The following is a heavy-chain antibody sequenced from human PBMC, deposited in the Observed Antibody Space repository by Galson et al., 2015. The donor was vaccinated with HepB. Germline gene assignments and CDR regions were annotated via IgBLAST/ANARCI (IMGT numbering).Heavy chain of an antibody. CDR3: VREGGGMGLTKGAFDY. D-gene: IGHD1-14*01. Sequence: SLRLSCAVSGFSFSSYGMHWVRQAPGKGLEWVAGMSYDGSNEYYADSVKGRFTISRDNSKSSLYLQMNSLRVEDTAVYYCVREGGGMGLTKGAFDYWGQGTLVTVSS. V-gene: IGHV3-30*03. CDR2: MSYDGSNE. J-gene: IGHJ4*02. CDR1: GFSFSSYG.